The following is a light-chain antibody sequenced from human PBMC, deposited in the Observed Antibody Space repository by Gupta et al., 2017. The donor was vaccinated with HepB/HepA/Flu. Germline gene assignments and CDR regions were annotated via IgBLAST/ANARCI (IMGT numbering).Light chain of an antibody. CDR2: DAS. Sequence: EIVLTQSPATLSLSPGERATLSCRASQNILRFLAWYQQKPGQAPRLLIYDASNRATGIPARFSGSGSGTDFTLTISSLEPDDFVVYYCQQRCHWSLSFGGGTKVEMK. V-gene: IGKV3-11*01. CDR1: QNILRF. J-gene: IGKJ4*01. CDR3: QQRCHWSLS.